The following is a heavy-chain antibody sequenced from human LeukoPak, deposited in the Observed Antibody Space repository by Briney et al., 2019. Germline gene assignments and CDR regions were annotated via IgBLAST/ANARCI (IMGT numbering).Heavy chain of an antibody. Sequence: PSETLSLTCTVPGGSISSGGYYWSWIRQPPGKGLEWIGYIYYSGSTYYNPSLKSRVTISVDTSKNQFSLKLSSVTAADTAVYYRARSRGRVLDPWGQGTLVTVSS. CDR2: IYYSGST. V-gene: IGHV4-30-4*01. J-gene: IGHJ5*02. CDR1: GGSISSGGYY. CDR3: ARSRGRVLDP.